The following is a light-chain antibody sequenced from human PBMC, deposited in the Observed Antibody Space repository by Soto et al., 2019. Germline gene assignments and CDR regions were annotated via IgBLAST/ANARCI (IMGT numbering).Light chain of an antibody. J-gene: IGLJ1*01. Sequence: QSVLAQPASVSGSPGQSITISCTGTSSDVGGYNYVSWYQQHPGKAPKLMIYEVSNRPSGVSNRFSGSKSGNTASLTISGLQAEDGADYYRSSYTSSSTLHVFGTGTKVTVL. V-gene: IGLV2-14*01. CDR2: EVS. CDR1: SSDVGGYNY. CDR3: SSYTSSSTLHV.